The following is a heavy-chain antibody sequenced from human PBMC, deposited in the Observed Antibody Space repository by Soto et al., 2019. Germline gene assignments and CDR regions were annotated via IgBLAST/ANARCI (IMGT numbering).Heavy chain of an antibody. CDR2: INHSGST. Sequence: SETLSLTCAVYGGCFSGYYWSWIRQPPGKGLEWIGEINHSGSTNYNPSLKSRVTISVDTSKNQFSLKLSSVTAADTAAYYCARGPGIAAAGPRPFDYWGQGTLVTVS. D-gene: IGHD6-13*01. V-gene: IGHV4-34*01. CDR3: ARGPGIAAAGPRPFDY. J-gene: IGHJ4*02. CDR1: GGCFSGYY.